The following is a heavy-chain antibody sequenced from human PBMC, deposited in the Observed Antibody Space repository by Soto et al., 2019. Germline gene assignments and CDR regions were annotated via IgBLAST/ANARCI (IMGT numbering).Heavy chain of an antibody. CDR2: INPNSGGT. CDR3: ARGARGDYPVFYYYSGMDV. CDR1: GYTFTDYY. Sequence: SSVKVSCKASGYTFTDYYMHWVRQAPGQGLEWMGWINPNSGGTNYAQKFQGRVTMTRDASITTAYMEVSSLRSEDTAVYYCARGARGDYPVFYYYSGMDVWGQGTTVTVSS. V-gene: IGHV1-2*02. J-gene: IGHJ6*02. D-gene: IGHD4-17*01.